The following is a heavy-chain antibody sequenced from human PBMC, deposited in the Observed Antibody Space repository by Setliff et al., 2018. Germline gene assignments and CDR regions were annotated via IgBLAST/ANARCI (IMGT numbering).Heavy chain of an antibody. CDR3: ARKGISALSGAFDM. V-gene: IGHV4-61*08. CDR1: GGSISSGDYY. J-gene: IGHJ3*02. Sequence: SETLSLTCTVSGGSISSGDYYWSWIRQPPGKGLEFVGYIYYSGSTNYNPSLKSRVTMSVDTSKNQFSLKLSSVTAADTAVYYCARKGISALSGAFDMWGQGTMVTVSS. CDR2: IYYSGST. D-gene: IGHD1-20*01.